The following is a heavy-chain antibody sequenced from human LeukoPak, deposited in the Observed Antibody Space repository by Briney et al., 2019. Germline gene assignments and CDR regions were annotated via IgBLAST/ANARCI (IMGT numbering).Heavy chain of an antibody. CDR3: ARPLTLMDCGGDCGAFDI. CDR2: IYYSGST. CDR1: GGSISSSSYY. J-gene: IGHJ3*02. V-gene: IGHV4-39*07. Sequence: PSETLSLTCTVSGGSISSSSYYWGWIRQPPGKGLEWIGSIYYSGSTYYNPSLKSRVTISVDTSKTQFSLKLSSVTAADTAVYYCARPLTLMDCGGDCGAFDIWGQGTMVTVSS. D-gene: IGHD2-21*01.